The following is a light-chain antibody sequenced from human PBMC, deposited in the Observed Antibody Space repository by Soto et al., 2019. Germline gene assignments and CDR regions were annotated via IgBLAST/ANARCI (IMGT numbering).Light chain of an antibody. CDR2: AAS. V-gene: IGKV1-8*01. CDR3: QQYYSYPLT. J-gene: IGKJ4*01. CDR1: QGISSY. Sequence: IQMTQSPSSLSASTGDRVTITCRASQGISSYLAWYQQKPGKAPKLLIYAASTLQSGVPSRFSGSGSGTDFTLTISCLQSEDFATYYCQQYYSYPLTFGGGTKVDVK.